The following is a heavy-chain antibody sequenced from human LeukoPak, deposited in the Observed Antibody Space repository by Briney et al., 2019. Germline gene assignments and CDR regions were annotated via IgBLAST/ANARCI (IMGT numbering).Heavy chain of an antibody. CDR3: ARDYYGGHNLYNFDL. D-gene: IGHD3-10*01. CDR1: GYAFSGYY. Sequence: GVSVKVSCKASGYAFSGYYMHWVRQAPGQGLEWMGMINPSGGRTTYAKKFQGRVTMTRDTSTDTVYTELSSLRSDDTAVYYCARDYYGGHNLYNFDLWGQGTRVIVSS. J-gene: IGHJ4*02. CDR2: INPSGGRT. V-gene: IGHV1-46*01.